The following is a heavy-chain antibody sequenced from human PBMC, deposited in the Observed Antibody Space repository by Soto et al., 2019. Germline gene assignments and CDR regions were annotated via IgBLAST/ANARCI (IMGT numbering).Heavy chain of an antibody. V-gene: IGHV4-4*02. J-gene: IGHJ4*02. CDR1: GGSISTSNW. Sequence: VQLQESGPGLVKPSGTLSLTGAVSGGSISTSNWWSWVRQPPGKGLEWIGEVYRTGSTNYKPSLESRGIVSVDQSKNQFSLQLTSVTAADTAVYYCARARATIAAAAIFDCWGQGTLVTVSS. CDR2: VYRTGST. CDR3: ARARATIAAAAIFDC. D-gene: IGHD6-13*01.